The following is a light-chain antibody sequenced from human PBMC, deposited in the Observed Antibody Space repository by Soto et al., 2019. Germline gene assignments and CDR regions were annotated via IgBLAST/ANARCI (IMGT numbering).Light chain of an antibody. V-gene: IGKV1-39*01. CDR2: AAS. Sequence: DIQMTQSPFSLSASVGDRVTITCRASQSITNYLNWYQQKPGKAPKVLIYAASTLQSGVPSRFSGSGSGTDFTLSISSLQPEDFAVYYCQQRSNWPLTFGGGTKVDNK. CDR3: QQRSNWPLT. J-gene: IGKJ4*01. CDR1: QSITNY.